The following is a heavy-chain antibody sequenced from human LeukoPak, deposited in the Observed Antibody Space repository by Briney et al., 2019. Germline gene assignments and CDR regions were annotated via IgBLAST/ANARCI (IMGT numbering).Heavy chain of an antibody. CDR1: GFTFSRYS. V-gene: IGHV3-48*04. CDR2: ISSSSSTI. CDR3: ARGWIQLWLGAFDI. Sequence: GGSLRLSCAASGFTFSRYSMNWVRQAPGEGLEWVSYISSSSSTIYYADSVKGRFTISRDNAKNSLYLQMNSLRAEDTAVYYCARGWIQLWLGAFDIWGQGTMVTVSS. J-gene: IGHJ3*02. D-gene: IGHD5-18*01.